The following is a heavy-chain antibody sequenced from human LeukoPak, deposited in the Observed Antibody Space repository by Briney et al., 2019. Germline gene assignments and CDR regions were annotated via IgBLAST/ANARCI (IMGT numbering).Heavy chain of an antibody. CDR2: IDPSDSLT. CDR1: GYSFTSYW. CDR3: ATTNWLDY. Sequence: GESLRISCKGSGYSFTSYWITWVSQMPGRGLEWMGRIDPSDSLTDYSPSFQGHVTISADKSISTAYIQWSSLKASDSAMYYCATTNWLDYWGQGTPVTVSS. V-gene: IGHV5-10-1*01. D-gene: IGHD1-1*01. J-gene: IGHJ4*02.